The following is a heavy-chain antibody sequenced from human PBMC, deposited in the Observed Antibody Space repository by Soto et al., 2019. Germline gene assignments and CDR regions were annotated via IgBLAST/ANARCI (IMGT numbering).Heavy chain of an antibody. CDR2: ISSSSNTI. D-gene: IGHD2-15*01. Sequence: EVQLVESGGGLVQPGGSLRLSCAASGFTFSSYGMNWVRQAPGKGLEWVSYISSSSNTIYYADSVKGRFTISRDNAKNSRYLQMNRLRDVDTAVYYCARESVVLAAKVYYGMDVWGQGTTVTVSS. J-gene: IGHJ6*02. V-gene: IGHV3-48*02. CDR1: GFTFSSYG. CDR3: ARESVVLAAKVYYGMDV.